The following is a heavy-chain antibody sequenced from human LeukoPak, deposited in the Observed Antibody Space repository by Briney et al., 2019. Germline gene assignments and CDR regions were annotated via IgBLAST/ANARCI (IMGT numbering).Heavy chain of an antibody. V-gene: IGHV4-4*02. CDR2: IYHSGST. J-gene: IGHJ4*02. D-gene: IGHD3-22*01. CDR3: ARLLGSGYYQVDY. CDR1: GGSISSSNW. Sequence: SGTLSLTCAVSGGSISSSNWWSWVRQPPGKGLEWIGEIYHSGSTNYNPSLKSRVTISVDKSKNQFSLELSSVTAADTAVYYCARLLGSGYYQVDYWGQGTLVTVSS.